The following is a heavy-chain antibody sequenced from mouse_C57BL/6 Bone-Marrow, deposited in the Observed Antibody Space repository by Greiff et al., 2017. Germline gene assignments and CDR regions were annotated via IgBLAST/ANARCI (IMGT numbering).Heavy chain of an antibody. CDR3: AVYGSY. CDR2: IDPSDSYT. Sequence: QVQLQQPGAELVKPGASVKLSCKASGYTFTSYWMQWVKQRPGQGLEWIGEIDPSDSYTSYNQKFKGKATLTVDTSSSTAYMQLSSLTSEDSAVYYCAVYGSYWGQGTLVTVSA. V-gene: IGHV1-50*01. D-gene: IGHD1-1*01. CDR1: GYTFTSYW. J-gene: IGHJ3*01.